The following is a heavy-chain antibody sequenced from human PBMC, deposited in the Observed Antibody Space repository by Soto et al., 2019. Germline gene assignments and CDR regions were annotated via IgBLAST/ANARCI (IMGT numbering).Heavy chain of an antibody. Sequence: QVQLVQSGAEVKKPGASVKVSCKASGYTFTSYYMHWVRQAPGQGLEWMGIIDPSGGGTSNAQKFQGRLTITRDTSTSTVHMELSSLRSEDTAVYYCARDRVDCSGGNCWRSVEDTWGQGTLVTVSS. CDR3: ARDRVDCSGGNCWRSVEDT. CDR2: IDPSGGGT. V-gene: IGHV1-46*01. CDR1: GYTFTSYY. J-gene: IGHJ5*02. D-gene: IGHD2-15*01.